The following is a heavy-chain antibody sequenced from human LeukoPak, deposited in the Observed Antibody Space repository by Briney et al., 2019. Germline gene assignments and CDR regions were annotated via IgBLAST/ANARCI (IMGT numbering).Heavy chain of an antibody. CDR1: GYSFTSYW. CDR3: ARPGSGYSSGWAFDY. D-gene: IGHD6-19*01. J-gene: IGHJ4*02. Sequence: GESLKISCKGSGYSFTSYWIGWVRQMPGKGLEWMGIIYPGDSDTRYSPSFQGQVTISPDKSISTAYLQWSSLKASDTAMYYCARPGSGYSSGWAFDYWGQGTLVTVSS. V-gene: IGHV5-51*01. CDR2: IYPGDSDT.